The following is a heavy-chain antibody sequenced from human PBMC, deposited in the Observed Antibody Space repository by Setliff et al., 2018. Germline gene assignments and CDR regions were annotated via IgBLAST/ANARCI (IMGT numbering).Heavy chain of an antibody. CDR3: AREGGDGDSSGYYPPLDY. J-gene: IGHJ4*02. V-gene: IGHV1-2*02. D-gene: IGHD3-22*01. Sequence: GASVKVSCKASGYTFTAYYIHWVRQAPGQGLEWMGWINSNAGNINYIQKFQGRVTMTRETSISTAYMELRSLRSDDTAIYYCAREGGDGDSSGYYPPLDYWGQGTLVTVSS. CDR1: GYTFTAYY. CDR2: INSNAGNI.